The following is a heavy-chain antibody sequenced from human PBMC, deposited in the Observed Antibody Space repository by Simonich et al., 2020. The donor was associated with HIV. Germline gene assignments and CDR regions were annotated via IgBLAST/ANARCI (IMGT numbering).Heavy chain of an antibody. D-gene: IGHD4-17*01. CDR2: INHSGST. CDR1: GGSFSGYY. V-gene: IGHV4-34*01. J-gene: IGHJ4*02. Sequence: QVQLQQWGAGLLKPSETLSLTCAVYGGSFSGYYWSWIRQPPGEGLEWIGEINHSGSTNYHPSLKSRVTISVDTSKNQFSLKLSSVTAADTAVYYCARRHPTTVTTPYFDYWGQGTLVTVSS. CDR3: ARRHPTTVTTPYFDY.